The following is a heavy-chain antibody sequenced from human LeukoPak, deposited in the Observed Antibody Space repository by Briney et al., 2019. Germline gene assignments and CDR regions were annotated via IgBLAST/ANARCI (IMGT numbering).Heavy chain of an antibody. CDR1: GGSIHNNY. CDR2: MYSSGKS. Sequence: ASETLSLTCTVSGGSIHNNYWSWIRQPPGKGLEWIGSMYSSGKSDYSPSLKNRVTMSIDTSKNQFSLKLTSVTAADTAVYFCARHMPWVLPPGAYDYWGQGSLVTVSS. J-gene: IGHJ4*02. CDR3: ARHMPWVLPPGAYDY. D-gene: IGHD2-2*01. V-gene: IGHV4-59*08.